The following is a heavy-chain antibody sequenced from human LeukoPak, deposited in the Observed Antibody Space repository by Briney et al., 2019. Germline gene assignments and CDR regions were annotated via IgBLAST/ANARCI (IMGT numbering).Heavy chain of an antibody. D-gene: IGHD3-10*01. CDR1: GFTFSSYA. CDR3: AKRPSGSYYTQYYFDY. J-gene: IGHJ4*02. CDR2: ISGSGGST. Sequence: GGSLRLSCAASGFTFSSYAMSWVRQAPGKGLERVSAISGSGGSTYYADSVKGRFTISRDNSKNTLYLQMNSLRAEDTAVYYCAKRPSGSYYTQYYFDYWGQGTLVTVSS. V-gene: IGHV3-23*01.